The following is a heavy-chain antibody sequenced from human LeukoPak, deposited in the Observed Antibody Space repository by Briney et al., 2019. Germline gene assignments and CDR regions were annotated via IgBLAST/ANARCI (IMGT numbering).Heavy chain of an antibody. V-gene: IGHV3-7*01. CDR3: ARRWKLSLDV. Sequence: GGSLRLSCAASGFTFSIYWMTWVRQAPGKGPEWVANIKEDGSVKYYVDSVKGRFTIPRDNAKKSLYLQMNNLRGEDTAVYFCARRWKLSLDVWGQGTTVTVSS. J-gene: IGHJ6*02. CDR1: GFTFSIYW. D-gene: IGHD5-24*01. CDR2: IKEDGSVK.